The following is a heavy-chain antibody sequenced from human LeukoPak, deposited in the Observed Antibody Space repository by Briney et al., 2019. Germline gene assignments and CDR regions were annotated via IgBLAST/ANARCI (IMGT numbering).Heavy chain of an antibody. Sequence: GGSLRLSCAASGFTFSSYAMSWVRRAPGKGLEWLSAISGSGGSTDYADSVKGRFTISRDNSKNTLYLQMNSLRAEDTAVYYCAKDRFGDYYYYGMDVWGQGTTVTVSS. CDR1: GFTFSSYA. CDR2: ISGSGGST. V-gene: IGHV3-23*01. D-gene: IGHD3-16*01. J-gene: IGHJ6*02. CDR3: AKDRFGDYYYYGMDV.